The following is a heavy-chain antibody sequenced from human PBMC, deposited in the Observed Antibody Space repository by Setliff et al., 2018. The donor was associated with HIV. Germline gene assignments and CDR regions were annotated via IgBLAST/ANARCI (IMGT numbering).Heavy chain of an antibody. J-gene: IGHJ6*03. CDR1: GGSFSGYY. CDR2: IYHSGTT. Sequence: PSETLSLTCAVYGGSFSGYYWSWIRQSPGKGLEWIGDIYHSGTTNYNPSLKSRVTISVDKSKNQFSLKLSSVTAADTAVYYCNIYYYYYMDVWGKGTTVTVSS. V-gene: IGHV4-34*01. CDR3: NIYYYYYMDV.